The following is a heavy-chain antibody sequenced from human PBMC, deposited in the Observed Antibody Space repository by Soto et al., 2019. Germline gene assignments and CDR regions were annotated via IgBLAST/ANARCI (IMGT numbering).Heavy chain of an antibody. CDR3: ARISLNDYGDYDAFDI. V-gene: IGHV1-3*01. Sequence: GASVKVSCKASGYTFTSYAMHWVRQAPGQRLEWMGWINAGNGNTKYSQKFQGRVTITRDTSASTAYMELSSLRSEDTAVYYCARISLNDYGDYDAFDIWGQGTMVTVSS. CDR2: INAGNGNT. J-gene: IGHJ3*02. D-gene: IGHD4-17*01. CDR1: GYTFTSYA.